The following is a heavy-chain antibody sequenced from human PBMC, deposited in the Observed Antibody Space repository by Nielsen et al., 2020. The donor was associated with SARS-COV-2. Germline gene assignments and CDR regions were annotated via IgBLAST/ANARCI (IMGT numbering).Heavy chain of an antibody. Sequence: GESLKISCAASGFTFSSYAMHWVRQAPGKGLEWVAVISYDGSNKYYAGSVKGRFTISRDNSKNTLYLQMNSLRAEDTAVYYCARMYCSSTSCRGTLDYWGQGTLVTVSS. CDR1: GFTFSSYA. CDR3: ARMYCSSTSCRGTLDY. D-gene: IGHD2-2*01. J-gene: IGHJ4*02. V-gene: IGHV3-30-3*01. CDR2: ISYDGSNK.